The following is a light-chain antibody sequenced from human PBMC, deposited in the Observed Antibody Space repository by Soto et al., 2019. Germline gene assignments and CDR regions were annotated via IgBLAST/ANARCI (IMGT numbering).Light chain of an antibody. V-gene: IGKV1-9*01. CDR2: AAS. J-gene: IGKJ5*01. Sequence: DIQLTQSPSFLSASVGDRVTITCRASQDISSYLAWYQQKPGKAPKLLIYAASTLQSGVPSRFSGSGSGTEFTLTITSLQPEDFATYYCQQVNIYPPITFGQGTRLEIK. CDR3: QQVNIYPPIT. CDR1: QDISSY.